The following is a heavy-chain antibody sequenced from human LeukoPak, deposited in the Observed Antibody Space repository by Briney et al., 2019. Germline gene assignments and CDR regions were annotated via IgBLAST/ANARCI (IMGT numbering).Heavy chain of an antibody. CDR3: ARDPPGIAASGTYY. D-gene: IGHD6-13*01. J-gene: IGHJ4*02. CDR1: GFTGSNNY. Sequence: PGGSLRLSCAASGFTGSNNYMNWVRQAPGKGLEWVSLIYSRGGTSYADSVKGRFTISRDSSKNTLFLQMNSLRVEDTAVYYCARDPPGIAASGTYYWGQGTLVTVSS. V-gene: IGHV3-53*01. CDR2: IYSRGGT.